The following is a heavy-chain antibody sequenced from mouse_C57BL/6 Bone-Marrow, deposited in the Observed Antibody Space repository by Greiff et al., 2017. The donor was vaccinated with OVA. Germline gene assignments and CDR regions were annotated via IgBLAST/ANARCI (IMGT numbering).Heavy chain of an antibody. J-gene: IGHJ2*01. D-gene: IGHD1-1*01. V-gene: IGHV1-69*01. CDR2: IDPSDSYT. CDR3: AREFYYYGSSVDY. CDR1: GYTFTSYW. Sequence: QVHVKQPGAELVMPGASVKLSCKASGYTFTSYWMHWVKQRPGQGLEWIGEIDPSDSYTNYNQKFKGKSTLTVDKSSSTAYMQLSSLTSEDSAVYYCAREFYYYGSSVDYWGQGTTLTVSS.